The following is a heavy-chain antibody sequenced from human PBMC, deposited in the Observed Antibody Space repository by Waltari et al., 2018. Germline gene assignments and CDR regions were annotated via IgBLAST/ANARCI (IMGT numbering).Heavy chain of an antibody. Sequence: QVHLPESGPGLVEPSETLSPTCAVSGDSITIDYWSWIRQPPGEGLEYIGYIFYTGITKYNPSLKGRVSISVDTSKNQLSLKLTSVTVADTAVYYCARTARIPGYWGQGILVTVSS. CDR2: IFYTGIT. CDR3: ARTARIPGY. V-gene: IGHV4-59*01. CDR1: GDSITIDY. J-gene: IGHJ4*02.